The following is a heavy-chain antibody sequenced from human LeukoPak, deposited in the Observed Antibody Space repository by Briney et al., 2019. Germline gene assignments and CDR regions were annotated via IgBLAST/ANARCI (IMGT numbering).Heavy chain of an antibody. CDR3: AREPRRWSGYFDY. Sequence: GFLRLSCAASGFTFSSYEMNWVRQAPGKGLEWVSYISSSGSTIYYADSVKGRFTISRDNAKNSLYLQMNSLRAENTAVYYCAREPRRWSGYFDYWGQGTLVTVSS. CDR2: ISSSGSTI. CDR1: GFTFSSYE. V-gene: IGHV3-48*03. J-gene: IGHJ4*02. D-gene: IGHD3-3*01.